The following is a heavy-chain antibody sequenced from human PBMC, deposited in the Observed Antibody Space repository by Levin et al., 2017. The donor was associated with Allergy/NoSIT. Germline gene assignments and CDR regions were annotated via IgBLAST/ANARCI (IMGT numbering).Heavy chain of an antibody. D-gene: IGHD2-15*01. Sequence: GGSLRLSCAASAFTFSSHGMHWVRHAPGKGLEWVAVVSYDGGNKYYADSVKGRFTISRENPKNTLYLQMNSLTPEDTAMYYCARDGAYCSGGSCNSFGGFFDYWGQGILVTVSS. J-gene: IGHJ4*02. CDR2: VSYDGGNK. CDR3: ARDGAYCSGGSCNSFGGFFDY. CDR1: AFTFSSHG. V-gene: IGHV3-30-3*01.